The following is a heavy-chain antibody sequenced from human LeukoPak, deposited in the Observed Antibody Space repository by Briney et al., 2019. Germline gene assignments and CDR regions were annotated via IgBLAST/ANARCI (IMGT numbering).Heavy chain of an antibody. CDR1: GFTFGDYS. CDR2: ITSKAYVGTT. J-gene: IGHJ4*02. CDR3: TTVYGFNYGESDH. D-gene: IGHD3-10*01. Sequence: PGGSPRLSCTAPGFTFGDYSMSWFRQAPGKGLEWVGFITSKAYVGTTEYAASVKGRFTLSRDDSKSIAYLQMNSLKTEDTAVYYCTTVYGFNYGESDHWGQGTLVTVSS. V-gene: IGHV3-49*03.